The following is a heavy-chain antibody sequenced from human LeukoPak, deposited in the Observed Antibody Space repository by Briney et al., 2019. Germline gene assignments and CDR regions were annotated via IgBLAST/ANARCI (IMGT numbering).Heavy chain of an antibody. CDR2: IKQDGSEK. D-gene: IGHD3-3*01. CDR3: ARDLLEWLHYFDY. V-gene: IGHV3-7*01. Sequence: GGSLRLSCAASGFTFSSYWMSWVRQAPGKGLEWVANIKQDGSEKYYVDSVKDRFTISRDNAKNSLYLQMNSLRAEDTAVYYCARDLLEWLHYFDYWGQGTLVTVSS. J-gene: IGHJ4*02. CDR1: GFTFSSYW.